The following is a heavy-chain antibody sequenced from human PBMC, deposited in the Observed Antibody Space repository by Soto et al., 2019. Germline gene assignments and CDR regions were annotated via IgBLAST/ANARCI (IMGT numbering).Heavy chain of an antibody. CDR1: GFTFSSYG. CDR2: ISYDGSNK. CDR3: AKDTGSSWKEWSFDY. V-gene: IGHV3-30*18. J-gene: IGHJ4*02. Sequence: PGGSLRLSCAASGFTFSSYGMHWVRQAPGKGLEWVAVISYDGSNKYYADSVKGRFTISRDNSKNTLYLQMNSLRAEDTAVYYCAKDTGSSWKEWSFDYWGQGTLVTVSS. D-gene: IGHD6-13*01.